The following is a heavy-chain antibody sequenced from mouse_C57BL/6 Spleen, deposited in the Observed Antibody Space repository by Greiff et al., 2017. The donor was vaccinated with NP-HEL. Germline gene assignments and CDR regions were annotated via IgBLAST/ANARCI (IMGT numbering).Heavy chain of an antibody. D-gene: IGHD2-4*01. J-gene: IGHJ3*01. CDR2: INHSSGYT. CDR3: ARVEDDYDGGAWFAY. CDR1: GYTFTSYW. Sequence: VQLQQSGADLAKPGASVKLSCKASGYTFTSYWMHWVKQRPGQGLEWIGYINHSSGYTKYNQKFKDQATLTADKSSSTAYMQLSRLTYEDSAVYYCARVEDDYDGGAWFAYWGQGTLVTVSA. V-gene: IGHV1-7*01.